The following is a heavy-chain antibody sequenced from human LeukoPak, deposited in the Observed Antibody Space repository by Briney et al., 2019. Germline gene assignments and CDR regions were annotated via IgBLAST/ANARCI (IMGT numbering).Heavy chain of an antibody. CDR1: GGSISSSSYY. V-gene: IGHV4-39*07. Sequence: SETLSLTCTVSGGSISSSSYYWGWIRQPPGKGLEWIGSIYYSGSTYYNPSLKSRVTISVDTSKNQFSLKLSSVTAADTAVYYCARAYGSGSYWMPQYNWFDPWGQGTLVTVSS. CDR3: ARAYGSGSYWMPQYNWFDP. D-gene: IGHD3-10*01. CDR2: IYYSGST. J-gene: IGHJ5*02.